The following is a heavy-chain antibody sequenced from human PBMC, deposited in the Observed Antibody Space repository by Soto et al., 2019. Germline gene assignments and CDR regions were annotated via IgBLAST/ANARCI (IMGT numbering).Heavy chain of an antibody. Sequence: GGSLRLSCAASGFTFSSYAMSWVRQAPGKGLEWVSAISGSGGSTYYADSVKGRFTISRDNSKNTLYLQMNSLRAEDTAVYYCARDRVGSLLEKYYYGPGSMRYYYGMDVWGQGTTVTVSS. CDR1: GFTFSSYA. CDR2: ISGSGGST. D-gene: IGHD3-10*01. V-gene: IGHV3-23*01. J-gene: IGHJ6*02. CDR3: ARDRVGSLLEKYYYGPGSMRYYYGMDV.